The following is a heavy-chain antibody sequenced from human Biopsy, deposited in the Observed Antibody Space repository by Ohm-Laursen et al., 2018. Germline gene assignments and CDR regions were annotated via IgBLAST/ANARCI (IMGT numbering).Heavy chain of an antibody. CDR2: VYYSGST. CDR3: GRREVVITHDAFDT. CDR1: GGSISSYY. V-gene: IGHV4-59*08. J-gene: IGHJ3*02. D-gene: IGHD3-22*01. Sequence: TLSLTCTVSGGSISSYYWTWIRQPPGKGLEWVGDVYYSGSTNRNPSLKSRVTILVDTSKNQFSLKLNSVTAADTAVYYCGRREVVITHDAFDTWGQGTMVTVSS.